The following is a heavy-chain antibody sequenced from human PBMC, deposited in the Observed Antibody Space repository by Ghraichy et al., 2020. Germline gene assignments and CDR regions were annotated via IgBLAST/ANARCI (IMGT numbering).Heavy chain of an antibody. J-gene: IGHJ4*02. V-gene: IGHV1-2*02. Sequence: ASVKVSCKTSGFTFSDYYMHWVRQAPGQGLEWMGWVSPKSGGTNYAPKFQGRVTMTRDTSITAIYMELNKLTSDDTAVYYCAREDLLTQVFYFRGQGALVTVSS. D-gene: IGHD2-21*02. CDR1: GFTFSDYY. CDR3: AREDLLTQVFYF. CDR2: VSPKSGGT.